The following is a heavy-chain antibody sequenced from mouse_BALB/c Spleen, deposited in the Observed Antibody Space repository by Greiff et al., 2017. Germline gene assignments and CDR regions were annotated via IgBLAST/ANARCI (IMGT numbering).Heavy chain of an antibody. V-gene: IGHV1-54*01. CDR1: GYAFTNYL. Sequence: QVQLKQSGAELVRPGTSVKVSCKASGYAFTNYLIEWVKQRPGQGLEWIGVINPGSGGTNYNEKFKGKATLTADKSSSTAYMQLSSLTSDDSAVYFCARSLLRLRLYYFDYWGQGTTLTVSS. D-gene: IGHD1-2*01. CDR2: INPGSGGT. CDR3: ARSLLRLRLYYFDY. J-gene: IGHJ2*01.